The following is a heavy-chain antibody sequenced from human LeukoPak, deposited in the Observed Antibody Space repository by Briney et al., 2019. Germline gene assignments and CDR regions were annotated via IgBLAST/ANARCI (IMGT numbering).Heavy chain of an antibody. CDR3: ARDGYSGNDGL. J-gene: IGHJ4*02. CDR2: IYHNGST. Sequence: PSETLSLTCTVSGGSISSYYWSWIRQPPGKGLEWIGYIYHNGSTKYNPSLKSRVTISVDTSKNQFSLKLSPVTAADTAVYYCARDGYSGNDGLWGQGSLVTVSS. D-gene: IGHD5-12*01. V-gene: IGHV4-59*01. CDR1: GGSISSYY.